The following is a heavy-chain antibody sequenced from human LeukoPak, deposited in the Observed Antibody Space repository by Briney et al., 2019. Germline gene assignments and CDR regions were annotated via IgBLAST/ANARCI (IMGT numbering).Heavy chain of an antibody. J-gene: IGHJ4*02. V-gene: IGHV3-21*01. Sequence: PGGSLRLSCAASGFTFSTYAMSWVRQAPGKGLEWVSFISSYSTYIYYADSLKGRFTISRDNAKNSLYLQMNSLRAEDTAVYCCARDSFAGYDSSGYSSYDYWGQGTLVTVSS. CDR1: GFTFSTYA. CDR2: ISSYSTYI. D-gene: IGHD3-22*01. CDR3: ARDSFAGYDSSGYSSYDY.